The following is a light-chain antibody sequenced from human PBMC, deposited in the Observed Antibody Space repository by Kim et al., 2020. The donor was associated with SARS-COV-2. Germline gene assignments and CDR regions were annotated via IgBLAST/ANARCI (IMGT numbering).Light chain of an antibody. CDR2: GAS. V-gene: IGKV3-20*01. CDR1: QRVSSNY. J-gene: IGKJ1*01. Sequence: SPRERSTLSCRARQRVSSNYLAWYQQKPGQAPRLPIYGASSRATGIPDRFSGSGSGTDFTLTITRLGPEDFAVYYCQQYSSSPATFGQGTKVDIK. CDR3: QQYSSSPAT.